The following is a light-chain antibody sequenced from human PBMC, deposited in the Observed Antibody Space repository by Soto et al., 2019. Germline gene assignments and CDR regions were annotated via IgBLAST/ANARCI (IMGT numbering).Light chain of an antibody. Sequence: DLQMTQSPSSLSASVGDRVTITCQTSQDITNCLNWYQQKPGKAPKLLIYDASNLETGVPSRFSGSGSGTEFSLTISSLQPDEFATYYCQCYSSYPWTFGQGTKVEIK. CDR3: QCYSSYPWT. J-gene: IGKJ1*01. V-gene: IGKV1-33*01. CDR2: DAS. CDR1: QDITNC.